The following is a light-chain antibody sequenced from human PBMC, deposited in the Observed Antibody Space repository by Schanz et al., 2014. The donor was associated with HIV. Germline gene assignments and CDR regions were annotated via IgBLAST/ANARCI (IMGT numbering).Light chain of an antibody. V-gene: IGLV1-44*01. Sequence: QSVLTQPPSASGTPGQRVTISCSGSSSNLRINTVNWYQQFPGTAPQILIYSNSRRPSGVSNRFSGSKSGNTASLTISGLQAEDEADYYCCSYAGSSPYWVFGGGTKLTVL. CDR2: SNS. J-gene: IGLJ3*02. CDR3: CSYAGSSPYWV. CDR1: SSNLRINT.